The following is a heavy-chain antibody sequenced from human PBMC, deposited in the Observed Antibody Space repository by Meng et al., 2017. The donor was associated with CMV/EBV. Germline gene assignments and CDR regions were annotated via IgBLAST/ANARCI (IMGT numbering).Heavy chain of an antibody. CDR2: ISSSNSYI. CDR3: ARDDSSY. D-gene: IGHD3-22*01. V-gene: IGHV3-21*01. J-gene: IGHJ4*02. Sequence: GESLKISCAASGFTFSSYSMNWVRQAPGKGLEWVSSISSSNSYIYYADSVKGRFTISRDNAKNSLYLQMNSLRAEDTAVYYCARDDSSYWGQGTLVTVSS. CDR1: GFTFSSYS.